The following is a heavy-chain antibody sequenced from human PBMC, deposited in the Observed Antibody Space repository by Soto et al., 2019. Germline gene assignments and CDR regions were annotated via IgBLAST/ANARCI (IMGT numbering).Heavy chain of an antibody. J-gene: IGHJ5*02. CDR2: ISGSGGST. Sequence: GGSLRLSCAASGFTFSSYAMSWVRQAPGKGLEWVSAISGSGGSTYYADSVKGRFTITRDNSKNTLYLQMNSLRAEDEAVYYCAKENGIVGGENWFDPWGQGTLVTVSS. D-gene: IGHD3-22*01. V-gene: IGHV3-23*01. CDR3: AKENGIVGGENWFDP. CDR1: GFTFSSYA.